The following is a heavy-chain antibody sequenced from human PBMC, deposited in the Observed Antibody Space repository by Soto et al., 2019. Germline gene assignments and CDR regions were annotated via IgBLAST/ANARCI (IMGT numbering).Heavy chain of an antibody. D-gene: IGHD3-10*01. CDR3: ATGYGSWMDYYYYMDV. CDR2: FDPEDGET. J-gene: IGHJ6*03. Sequence: ASVKVSCKVSGYTLTELSMHWVRQAPGKGLEWMGGFDPEDGETIYAQKFQGRVTMTEDTSTDTAYMELSSLRSEDTAVYYCATGYGSWMDYYYYMDVWGKGTTVTVSS. V-gene: IGHV1-24*01. CDR1: GYTLTELS.